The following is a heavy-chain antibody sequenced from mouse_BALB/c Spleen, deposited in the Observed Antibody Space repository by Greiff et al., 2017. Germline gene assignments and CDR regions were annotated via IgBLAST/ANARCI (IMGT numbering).Heavy chain of an antibody. CDR3: ASYRYPEAMDY. V-gene: IGHV1S81*02. CDR2: INPSNGRT. D-gene: IGHD2-14*01. Sequence: QVQLQQPGAELVKPGASVKLSCKASGYTFTSYWMHWVKQRPGQGLEWIGEINPSNGRTNYNEKFKSKATLTVDKSSSTAYMQLSSLTSEDSAVYYCASYRYPEAMDYWGQGTSVTVSS. J-gene: IGHJ4*01. CDR1: GYTFTSYW.